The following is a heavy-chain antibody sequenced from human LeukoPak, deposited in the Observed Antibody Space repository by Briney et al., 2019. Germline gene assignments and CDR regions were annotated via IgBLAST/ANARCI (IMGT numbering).Heavy chain of an antibody. CDR2: INPNSGGT. J-gene: IGHJ3*02. Sequence: EASVKVSCKASGYTFTGYYIHWVRQAPGQGLEWMGWINPNSGGTNYAQKFQGRVTMTRDTSISTAYMELSRLRSDDTAVYYCARERSIIGYCSSTSCYHAFDIWGQGTMVTVSS. D-gene: IGHD2-2*01. V-gene: IGHV1-2*02. CDR1: GYTFTGYY. CDR3: ARERSIIGYCSSTSCYHAFDI.